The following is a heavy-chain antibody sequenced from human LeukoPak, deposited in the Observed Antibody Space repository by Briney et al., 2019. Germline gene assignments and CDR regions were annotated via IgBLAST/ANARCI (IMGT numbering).Heavy chain of an antibody. D-gene: IGHD5-24*01. J-gene: IGHJ3*02. CDR1: GYTFTSYG. Sequence: ASVKVSCKASGYTFTSYGISWVRQAPGQGLEWMGWINPNSGGTNYAQKFQGRVTMTRDTSISTAYMELSRLRSDDTAVYYCARVDGYNSGYRAFDIWGQGTMVTVSS. V-gene: IGHV1-2*02. CDR2: INPNSGGT. CDR3: ARVDGYNSGYRAFDI.